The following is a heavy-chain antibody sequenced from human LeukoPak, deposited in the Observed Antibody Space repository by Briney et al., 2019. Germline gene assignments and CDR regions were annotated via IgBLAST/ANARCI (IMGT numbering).Heavy chain of an antibody. Sequence: GGSLRLSCAASGLIFSDAWMSWVRQAPGKGLEWVGRIKSKAGGETRDYGAPVKGRFTISRDDSENTVFLQLNTLKIKDTAVYYCAWSGLNYFATWGQGTLVTVSS. CDR3: AWSGLNYFAT. V-gene: IGHV3-15*01. J-gene: IGHJ5*02. CDR2: IKSKAGGETR. CDR1: GLIFSDAW. D-gene: IGHD3-3*01.